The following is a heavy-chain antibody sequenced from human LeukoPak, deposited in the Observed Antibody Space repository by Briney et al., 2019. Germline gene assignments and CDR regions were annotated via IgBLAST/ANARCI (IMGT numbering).Heavy chain of an antibody. Sequence: ASVKVSCKASGYTFTSYDINWVRQATGQGLEWMGWMNPNSGNTGYAQKFQGRVTMTRDMSTSTVYMELSSLRSEDTAVYYCARDPLDCSGGSCYHLFDYWGQGTLVTVSS. CDR2: MNPNSGNT. V-gene: IGHV1-8*01. D-gene: IGHD2-15*01. J-gene: IGHJ4*02. CDR3: ARDPLDCSGGSCYHLFDY. CDR1: GYTFTSYD.